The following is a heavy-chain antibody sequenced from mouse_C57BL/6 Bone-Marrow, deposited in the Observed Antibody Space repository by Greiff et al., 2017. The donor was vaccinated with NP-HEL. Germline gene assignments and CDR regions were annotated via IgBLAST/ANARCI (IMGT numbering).Heavy chain of an antibody. Sequence: QVQLQQPGAELVMPGASVKLSCKASGYTFTSYWMHWVKQRPGQGLEWIGEIDPSDSYTNYNQKFKGKSTLTVDKSSSPAYMQLSSLTSEDSAVYYCARGINVFFAYWGQGTLVTVSA. V-gene: IGHV1-69*01. CDR3: ARGINVFFAY. CDR2: IDPSDSYT. CDR1: GYTFTSYW. J-gene: IGHJ3*01.